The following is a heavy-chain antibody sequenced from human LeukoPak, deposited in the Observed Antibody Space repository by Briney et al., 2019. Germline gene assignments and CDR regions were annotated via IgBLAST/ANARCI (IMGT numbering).Heavy chain of an antibody. V-gene: IGHV3-21*01. CDR2: ISSSSSYI. J-gene: IGHJ4*02. CDR3: ARDYYGSSGYQVYFDY. D-gene: IGHD3-22*01. CDR1: GFTFSSYS. Sequence: PGGPLRLSCAASGFTFSSYSMNWVRQAPGKGLEWVSSISSSSSYIYYADSVKGRFTISRDNAKNLLYLQMNSLRAEDTAVYYCARDYYGSSGYQVYFDYWGQGTLVTVSS.